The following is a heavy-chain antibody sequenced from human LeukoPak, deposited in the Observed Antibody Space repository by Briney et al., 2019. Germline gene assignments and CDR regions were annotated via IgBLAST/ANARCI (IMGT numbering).Heavy chain of an antibody. J-gene: IGHJ4*02. CDR3: ARERGSSGGNTNGYFDY. D-gene: IGHD4-23*01. V-gene: IGHV3-23*01. Sequence: QPGGSLRLSRAASEFTFSNYAMSWVRQAPGKGLEWVSVISGSGGTTYSADSVKGRFTISRDNSKNTLYLQMNSLRAEDTAAYYCARERGSSGGNTNGYFDYWGQGALVTVSS. CDR1: EFTFSNYA. CDR2: ISGSGGTT.